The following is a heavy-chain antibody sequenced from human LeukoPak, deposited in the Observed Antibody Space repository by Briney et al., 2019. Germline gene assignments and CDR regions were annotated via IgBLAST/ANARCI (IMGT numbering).Heavy chain of an antibody. Sequence: GRSLRLSCAASGFTFSSYAMHWVRQAPGKGLEWVAVISYDGSNKYYADSVKGRFTISRDNSKNTLYLQMNSLRAEDTAVYYCARDYDFWSGYSRTAFDIWGQGTMVTVSS. V-gene: IGHV3-30-3*01. CDR3: ARDYDFWSGYSRTAFDI. D-gene: IGHD3-3*01. CDR1: GFTFSSYA. J-gene: IGHJ3*02. CDR2: ISYDGSNK.